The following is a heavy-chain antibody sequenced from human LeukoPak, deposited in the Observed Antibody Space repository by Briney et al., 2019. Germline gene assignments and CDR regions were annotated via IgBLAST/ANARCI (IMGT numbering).Heavy chain of an antibody. D-gene: IGHD2-2*01. Sequence: GESLKISCKASGYNFPGDWIGWVRQVSGKGLEWMGIIYPQDSDTRYSPSFEGQVIISVDKSINTAYLQWNSLKPSDTAMYYCARKEDIVVVPAASDVGGELLPIWAFDIWGQGTMVTVSS. V-gene: IGHV5-51*01. J-gene: IGHJ3*02. CDR1: GYNFPGDW. CDR3: ARKEDIVVVPAASDVGGELLPIWAFDI. CDR2: IYPQDSDT.